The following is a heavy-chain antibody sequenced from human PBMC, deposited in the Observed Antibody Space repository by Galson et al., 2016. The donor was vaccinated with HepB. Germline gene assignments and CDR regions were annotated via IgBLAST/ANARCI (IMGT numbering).Heavy chain of an antibody. V-gene: IGHV3-48*04. CDR1: GFTFNTYG. CDR2: ISSSSDII. J-gene: IGHJ1*01. CDR3: ARQGLPTTREYFQH. D-gene: IGHD2-2*01. Sequence: SLRLSCAASGFTFNTYGMNWVRQAPGKGLEWISFISSSSDIIHYADSVKGRFTISRDNAKNSLYLQMHSLRVEDTAVYYCARQGLPTTREYFQHWGQGTLVTVSP.